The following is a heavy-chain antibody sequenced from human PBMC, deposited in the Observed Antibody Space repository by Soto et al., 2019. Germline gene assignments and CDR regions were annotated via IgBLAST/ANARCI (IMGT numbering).Heavy chain of an antibody. CDR2: ISSSDSII. CDR1: GFTFSDYY. D-gene: IGHD3-22*01. V-gene: IGHV3-11*01. CDR3: ARDLGYYDSSGYFDY. Sequence: GGSLRLSCAASGFTFSDYYMSWIRQAPGKGLEWVSYISSSDSIIYYADSVKGRFTISRDNAKNSLYLQMNSLRAEDTAVYYCARDLGYYDSSGYFDYWGQGTLVTVSS. J-gene: IGHJ4*02.